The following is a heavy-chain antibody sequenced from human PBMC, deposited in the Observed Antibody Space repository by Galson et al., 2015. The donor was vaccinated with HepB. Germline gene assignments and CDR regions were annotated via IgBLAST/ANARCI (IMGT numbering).Heavy chain of an antibody. J-gene: IGHJ5*01. CDR1: GFTFSSFS. D-gene: IGHD2-2*01. V-gene: IGHV3-21*01. CDR3: ARDQGYCSGTSCPNWFDS. Sequence: SLRLSCAASGFTFSSFSMNWVRQAPGKGLEWVSSIITSGSYISYADSVKGRFTISRDNAKNSLSLQMDSLRAEDTAVYYCARDQGYCSGTSCPNWFDSWGQGTLVTVSS. CDR2: IITSGSYI.